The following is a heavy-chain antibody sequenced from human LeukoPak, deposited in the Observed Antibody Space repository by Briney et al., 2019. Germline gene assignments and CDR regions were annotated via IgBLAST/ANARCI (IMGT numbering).Heavy chain of an antibody. CDR1: GGSFSAYY. CDR2: INHRGDT. J-gene: IGHJ4*03. D-gene: IGHD1-1*01. CDR3: ARGPTISETGYFDY. Sequence: PSETLSLTCAVYGGSFSAYYWSWIRQSPRKGLEWIAEINHRGDTNYNSSVKSRVTISVDTSKNQFSLKVSSLTAADTAVYYCARGPTISETGYFDYWGQGTLVTVSS. V-gene: IGHV4-34*01.